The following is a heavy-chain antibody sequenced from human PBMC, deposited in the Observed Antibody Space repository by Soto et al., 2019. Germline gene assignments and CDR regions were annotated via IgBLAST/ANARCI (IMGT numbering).Heavy chain of an antibody. CDR3: ATIDDGDYDSMRYGMDV. D-gene: IGHD4-17*01. CDR2: ISAYNGNT. J-gene: IGHJ6*02. V-gene: IGHV1-18*04. CDR1: GYTFTSYG. Sequence: QVQLVQSGAEVKKPGASVKVSCKASGYTFTSYGISWVRQAPGQGLEWMGWISAYNGNTNYAQKLQGRVTMTTDTSTSTAYMELRRLRSDDTAVYYCATIDDGDYDSMRYGMDVWGQGTTVTVSS.